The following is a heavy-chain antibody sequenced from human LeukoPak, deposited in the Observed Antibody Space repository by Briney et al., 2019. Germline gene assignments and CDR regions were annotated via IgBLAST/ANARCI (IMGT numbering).Heavy chain of an antibody. CDR3: ARSPYQGYYYYMDV. Sequence: PSETLSLTCAVYGGSFSGYYWSWIRQPPGKGLEWIGEINHSGSTYYNPSLKSRVTISVDTSKNQFSLKLSSVTAADTAVYYCARSPYQGYYYYMDVWGKGTTVTVSS. V-gene: IGHV4-34*01. J-gene: IGHJ6*03. CDR1: GGSFSGYY. CDR2: INHSGST.